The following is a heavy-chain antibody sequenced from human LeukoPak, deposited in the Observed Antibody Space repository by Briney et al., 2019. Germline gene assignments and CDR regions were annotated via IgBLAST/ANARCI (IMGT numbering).Heavy chain of an antibody. CDR2: IQTGGSGK. D-gene: IGHD1-26*01. Sequence: GGSLRLSCAASGFIFSSYWMSWVRQVPGKGLEWVANIQTGGSGKYYVDSVKGRFTISRDNSKNTLYLQMNSLRAEDTAVYYCAKVRLNSGSYYGEYYFDYWGQGTLVTVSS. V-gene: IGHV3-7*03. CDR3: AKVRLNSGSYYGEYYFDY. CDR1: GFIFSSYW. J-gene: IGHJ4*02.